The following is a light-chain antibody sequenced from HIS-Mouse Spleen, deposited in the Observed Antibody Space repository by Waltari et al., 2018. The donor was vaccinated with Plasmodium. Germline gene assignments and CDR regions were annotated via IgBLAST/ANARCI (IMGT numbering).Light chain of an antibody. CDR1: QSISSY. CDR2: AAS. Sequence: DIQMTQSPSSLSASVGDSVTITCRASQSISSYLNWYQQKPGKAPKLLIYAASSLQSGVPSRFSSSGSGTDFTLTISRLQPEDFATYYCQQNYNTWTFGQGTKVEIK. V-gene: IGKV1-39*01. CDR3: QQNYNTWT. J-gene: IGKJ1*01.